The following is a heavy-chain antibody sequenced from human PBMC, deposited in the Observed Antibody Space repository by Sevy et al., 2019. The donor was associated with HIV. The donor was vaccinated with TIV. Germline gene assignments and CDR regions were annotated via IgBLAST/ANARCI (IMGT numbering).Heavy chain of an antibody. D-gene: IGHD3-10*01. Sequence: GGSPRLSCAASGFTFSSYSMNWVRQAPGKGLEWVSSISSSSSYIYYADSVKGRFTISRDNAKNSLYLQMNSLRAEDTAVYYCARDLSSGLVDYWGQGTLVTVSS. V-gene: IGHV3-21*01. CDR3: ARDLSSGLVDY. CDR1: GFTFSSYS. CDR2: ISSSSSYI. J-gene: IGHJ4*02.